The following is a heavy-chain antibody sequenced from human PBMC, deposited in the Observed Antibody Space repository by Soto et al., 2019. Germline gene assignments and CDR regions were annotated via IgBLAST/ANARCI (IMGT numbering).Heavy chain of an antibody. CDR1: GYTSTSYG. CDR2: ISAYNGNT. J-gene: IGHJ6*03. CDR3: ARGDEFTIFGVVKAYYYYYMDV. D-gene: IGHD3-3*01. V-gene: IGHV1-18*01. Sequence: ASVKVSCKASGYTSTSYGISWVRQAPGQGLEWMGWISAYNGNTNYAQKLQGRVTMTTDTSTSTAYMELRSLRSDDTAVYYCARGDEFTIFGVVKAYYYYYMDVWGKGTTVTVSS.